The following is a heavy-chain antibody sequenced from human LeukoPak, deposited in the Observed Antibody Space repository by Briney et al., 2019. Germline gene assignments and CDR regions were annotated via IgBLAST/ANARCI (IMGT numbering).Heavy chain of an antibody. D-gene: IGHD3-3*01. CDR2: IYYSGST. J-gene: IGHJ4*02. CDR3: ARVWRGLTGKIYYFDY. Sequence: SETLSLTCTVSGGSISSGGYYWSWIRQHPGKGLEWIGYIYYSGSTYYNPSLKSRVTISVDTSKNQFSLKLSSVTAADTAAYYCARVWRGLTGKIYYFDYWGQGTLVTVSS. CDR1: GGSISSGGYY. V-gene: IGHV4-31*03.